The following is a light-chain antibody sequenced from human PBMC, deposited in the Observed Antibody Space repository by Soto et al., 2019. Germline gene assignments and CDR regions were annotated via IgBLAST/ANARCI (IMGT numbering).Light chain of an antibody. J-gene: IGLJ2*01. CDR1: SSNIGSKT. Sequence: QSVLTQPPSASGTPGQRGTISCSGSSSNIGSKTVNWYQQLPGTAPKLLIYSIIQRPSGGPDRFPGSKSGTSASLAISGLESEDEGDYYCAAWDDSLNGVVFGGGTKVTVL. CDR3: AAWDDSLNGVV. V-gene: IGLV1-44*01. CDR2: SII.